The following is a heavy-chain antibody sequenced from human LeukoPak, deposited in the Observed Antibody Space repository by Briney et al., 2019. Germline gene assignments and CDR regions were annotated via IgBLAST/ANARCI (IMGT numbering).Heavy chain of an antibody. Sequence: ASVKVSCKASGYTFTSYAMNWVRQAPGQGLEWMGWINTNTGNPTYAQGFTGRFVFSLDTSVSTAYLQISSLKAEDTAVYYCAREYPTYYYDSSGYYSYWGQGTLVTVSS. D-gene: IGHD3-22*01. J-gene: IGHJ4*02. CDR3: AREYPTYYYDSSGYYSY. V-gene: IGHV7-4-1*02. CDR1: GYTFTSYA. CDR2: INTNTGNP.